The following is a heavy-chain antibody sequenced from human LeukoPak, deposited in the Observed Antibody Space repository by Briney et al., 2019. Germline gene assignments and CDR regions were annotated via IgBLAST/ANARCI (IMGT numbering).Heavy chain of an antibody. V-gene: IGHV3-23*01. CDR2: ISGSDSST. CDR3: AREAVAGTLGFDY. D-gene: IGHD6-19*01. Sequence: GGSLRLSCAASGFTFSRFTINWVRQAPGKGLEWVSGISGSDSSTYYADSVKGRFTISRDNSKNTLYLQMNSLRAEDTAVYYCAREAVAGTLGFDYWGQGTLVTVSS. CDR1: GFTFSRFT. J-gene: IGHJ4*02.